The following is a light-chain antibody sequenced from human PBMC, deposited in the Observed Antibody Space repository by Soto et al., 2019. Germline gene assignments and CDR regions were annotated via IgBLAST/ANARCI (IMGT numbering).Light chain of an antibody. CDR2: GAS. CDR3: QQYCRSPLT. V-gene: IGKV3-20*01. CDR1: QSVRSNF. Sequence: EIVLTQSPGTLSLSPGERATLSCRASQSVRSNFLAWYQQKPGQAPRLLICGASSTATGIPKRFSGSGSGTYFPLTISRLQPEFLAEYYCQQYCRSPLTFGGGTKVAIK. J-gene: IGKJ4*01.